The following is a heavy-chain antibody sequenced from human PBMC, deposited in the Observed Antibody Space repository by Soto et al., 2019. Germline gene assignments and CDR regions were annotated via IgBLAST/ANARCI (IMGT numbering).Heavy chain of an antibody. Sequence: SETLSLTCAVYGGSFSGYYWSWIRQPPGKGLEWIGEINHSGSTNYNPSLKSRVTISADTSKNQFSLKLNSVTAADTAVYYCARSYYAFWSGYFYMDVWGKGTTVTVSS. CDR3: ARSYYAFWSGYFYMDV. V-gene: IGHV4-34*01. CDR1: GGSFSGYY. D-gene: IGHD3-3*01. J-gene: IGHJ6*03. CDR2: INHSGST.